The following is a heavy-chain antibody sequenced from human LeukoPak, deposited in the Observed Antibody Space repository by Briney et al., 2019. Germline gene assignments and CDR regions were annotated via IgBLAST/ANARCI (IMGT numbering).Heavy chain of an antibody. V-gene: IGHV3-15*07. CDR1: GFTFSSYA. J-gene: IGHJ4*02. CDR2: IKGKTDGGTT. CDR3: TTRPGY. D-gene: IGHD3-10*01. Sequence: GGSLRLSCAASGFTFSSYAMNWVRQAPGKGLEWVGRIKGKTDGGTTDYAAPVKGRFTISRDDSKNTLYLQMNSLKTEDTAVYYCTTRPGYWGQGTLVTVSS.